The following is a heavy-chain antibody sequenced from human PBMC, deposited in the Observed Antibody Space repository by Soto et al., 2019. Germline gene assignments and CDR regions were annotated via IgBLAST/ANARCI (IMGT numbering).Heavy chain of an antibody. V-gene: IGHV3-30-3*01. J-gene: IGHJ3*02. Sequence: GGSLRLSCAASGFTFSSYAMHWVRQAPGKGLEWVAVISYDGSNKYYADSVKGRFTISRDNSKNTLYLQMNSLRAEDTAVYYCASYEYSSSWYDAFDIWGQRTMVTVSS. CDR3: ASYEYSSSWYDAFDI. CDR1: GFTFSSYA. CDR2: ISYDGSNK. D-gene: IGHD6-13*01.